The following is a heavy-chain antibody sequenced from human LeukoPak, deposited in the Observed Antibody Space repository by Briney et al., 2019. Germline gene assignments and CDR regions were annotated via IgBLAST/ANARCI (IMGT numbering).Heavy chain of an antibody. CDR2: ISSDGSNE. V-gene: IGHV3-30*18. D-gene: IGHD3-22*01. J-gene: IGHJ5*02. CDR1: GFTFSSFG. CDR3: AKDLIGDSCGSYKQGNWFDP. Sequence: PGGSLRLSCAASGFTFSSFGMHWVRQPPGKGLEWLALISSDGSNEYYADSVKGRFAISRDDSKNTLYLQMNSLRDEDTAVYYCAKDLIGDSCGSYKQGNWFDPWGQGTLVTVSS.